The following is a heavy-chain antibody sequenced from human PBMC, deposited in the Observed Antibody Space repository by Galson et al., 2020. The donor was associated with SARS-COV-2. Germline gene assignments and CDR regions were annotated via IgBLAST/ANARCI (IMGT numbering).Heavy chain of an antibody. D-gene: IGHD2-2*01. Sequence: SETLSLTCTVSGDSFKTYYWTWIRQPPGKGLEWLGHIFYTGTTNYNPSLESRVTISVDTSQKQFSLTLSSVTAADTAMYFCARVPISPYCKTATCYAWTNGYFYYHADVWGKGTTVTVSS. J-gene: IGHJ6*03. CDR3: ARVPISPYCKTATCYAWTNGYFYYHADV. CDR1: GDSFKTYY. V-gene: IGHV4-59*01. CDR2: IFYTGTT.